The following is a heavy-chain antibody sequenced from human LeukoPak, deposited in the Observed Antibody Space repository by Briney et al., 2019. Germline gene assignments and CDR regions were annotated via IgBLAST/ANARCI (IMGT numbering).Heavy chain of an antibody. J-gene: IGHJ5*02. D-gene: IGHD2-15*01. CDR2: ISGSGGST. Sequence: PGGSLRLSCAASGFTFSSYAMSWVRQAPGKGLEWVSAISGSGGSTYYADSVKGRFTISRDNAKHSLYLQMNSLRDEDTAVYYCAAEGYCSGGACYTNWFVPWGQGTLVTVSS. CDR3: AAEGYCSGGACYTNWFVP. V-gene: IGHV3-23*01. CDR1: GFTFSSYA.